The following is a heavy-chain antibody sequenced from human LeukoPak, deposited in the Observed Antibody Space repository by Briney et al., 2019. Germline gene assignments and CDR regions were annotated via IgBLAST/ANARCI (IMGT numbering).Heavy chain of an antibody. CDR2: VYYNGLT. CDR3: TRERSTVTFDY. V-gene: IGHV4-59*11. D-gene: IGHD4-17*01. J-gene: IGHJ4*02. Sequence: SESLSLTWTVSGGSISPHYWTWIRQTPGKGLEWIGYVYYNGLTSYNASLRSRLILSVDTARNQVSLKLTSVTAADTAVYYCTRERSTVTFDYWGQGTLVTVSS. CDR1: GGSISPHY.